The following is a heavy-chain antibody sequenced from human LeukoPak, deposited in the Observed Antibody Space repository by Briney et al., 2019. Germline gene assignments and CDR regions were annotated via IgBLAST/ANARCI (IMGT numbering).Heavy chain of an antibody. CDR1: GFTFNDAW. D-gene: IGHD2-15*01. CDR2: IKSKTDGGTT. CDR3: TTDFRSPCSGGSCYSPP. J-gene: IGHJ5*02. Sequence: PGGSLRLSCAASGFTFNDAWMNWVRQGSGKGLEWVGRIKSKTDGGTTDYAAPVKGRFTISRDDSKNTLYLQMNSLKTEDTAVYYCTTDFRSPCSGGSCYSPPWGQGTLVTVSS. V-gene: IGHV3-15*01.